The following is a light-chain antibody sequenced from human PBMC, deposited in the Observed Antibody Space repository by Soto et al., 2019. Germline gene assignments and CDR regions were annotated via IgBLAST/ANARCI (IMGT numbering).Light chain of an antibody. CDR1: SRDVGGYNY. CDR2: EVS. CDR3: SSYTSSSTLVV. Sequence: QSALTQPASVSGSPGQSITISCTGTSRDVGGYNYVSWCQQHPGKAPKLMIYEVSNRPSGVSNRFSGSKSGSTASLTISGLQAEDEADYYCSSYTSSSTLVVFGGGTKLTVL. V-gene: IGLV2-14*01. J-gene: IGLJ2*01.